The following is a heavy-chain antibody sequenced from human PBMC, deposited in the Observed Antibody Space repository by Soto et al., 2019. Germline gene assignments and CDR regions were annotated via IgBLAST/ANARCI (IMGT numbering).Heavy chain of an antibody. D-gene: IGHD6-19*01. V-gene: IGHV1-2*02. CDR1: GYTFTGYY. CDR2: INPNSGGT. CDR3: ARELQTSPNPSSVYSSGWQPSDY. J-gene: IGHJ4*02. Sequence: ASVKVSCKASGYTFTGYYMHWVRQAPGQGLEWMGWINPNSGGTNYAQKFQGRVTMTRDTSISTAYMELSRLRSDDTAVYYCARELQTSPNPSSVYSSGWQPSDYRGQGTLVTVSS.